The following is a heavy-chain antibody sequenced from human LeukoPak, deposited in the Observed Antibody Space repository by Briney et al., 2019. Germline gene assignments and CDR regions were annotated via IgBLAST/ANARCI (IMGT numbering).Heavy chain of an antibody. CDR1: GFTVSSNY. V-gene: IGHV3-53*05. J-gene: IGHJ4*02. CDR3: AKDFSLYYYDSSGYGSTLNC. CDR2: IYSGGST. Sequence: GGSLRLSCAASGFTVSSNYMTWVRQAPGKGLEWVSVIYSGGSTYYADSVKGRFTISRDNSKNTLYLQMNSLRAEDTAVYYCAKDFSLYYYDSSGYGSTLNCWGQGTLVTVSS. D-gene: IGHD3-22*01.